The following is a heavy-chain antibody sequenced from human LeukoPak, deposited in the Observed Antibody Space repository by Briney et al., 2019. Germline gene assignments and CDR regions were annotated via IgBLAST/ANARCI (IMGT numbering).Heavy chain of an antibody. CDR3: ARVGDYASSGYYYYFQH. CDR1: GYTFTGYY. D-gene: IGHD3-22*01. J-gene: IGHJ1*01. Sequence: ASVKVSCKASGYTFTGYYMHWVRQAPGQGLEWMGWINPNSGGTNYAQKFQGRVTMTRDTSISAAYMELSRLRSDDTAVYYCARVGDYASSGYYYYFQHWGQGTLVTVSS. V-gene: IGHV1-2*02. CDR2: INPNSGGT.